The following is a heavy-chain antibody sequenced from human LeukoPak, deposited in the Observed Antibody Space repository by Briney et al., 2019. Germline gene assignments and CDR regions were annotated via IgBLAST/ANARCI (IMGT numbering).Heavy chain of an antibody. V-gene: IGHV3-7*01. J-gene: IGHJ6*03. D-gene: IGHD2-2*01. CDR3: ARGEAGTTSLVEGYYYMDV. CDR2: IKQDGSEK. CDR1: GFTFSDSA. Sequence: GGSLRLSCAASGFTFSDSAMHWVRQAPGKGLEWVANIKQDGSEKYYVDSVKGRFTISRDNAKNSLYLQMNSLRAEDTAVYYCARGEAGTTSLVEGYYYMDVWGKGTTVTVSS.